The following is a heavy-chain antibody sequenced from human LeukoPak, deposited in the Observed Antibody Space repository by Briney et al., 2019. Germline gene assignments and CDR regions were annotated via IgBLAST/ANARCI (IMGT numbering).Heavy chain of an antibody. J-gene: IGHJ5*02. Sequence: ASVRVSCKASGYTFTDYYMHWVRQAPGQGPEWLGWINPDSGGTNYAQKFQGRVTMTTDTSTSTAYMELRSLRSDDTAVYYCARDTKRSRARWENLGIDPWGQGTLVTVSS. CDR1: GYTFTDYY. V-gene: IGHV1-2*02. CDR3: ARDTKRSRARWENLGIDP. CDR2: INPDSGGT. D-gene: IGHD3-16*01.